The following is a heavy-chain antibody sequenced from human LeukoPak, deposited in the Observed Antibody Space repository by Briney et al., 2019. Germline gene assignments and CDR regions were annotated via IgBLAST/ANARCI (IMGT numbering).Heavy chain of an antibody. V-gene: IGHV3-9*01. D-gene: IGHD3-10*01. Sequence: GGSLRLSCAASGFTFDDYAMHWVRQAPGKGLEWVSGISWNSGSIGYADSVKGRFTISRDNAKNSLYLQMNSLRAEDTALYYCAKDKHYGSGSWVDYWGQGTLVTVSS. CDR1: GFTFDDYA. J-gene: IGHJ4*02. CDR2: ISWNSGSI. CDR3: AKDKHYGSGSWVDY.